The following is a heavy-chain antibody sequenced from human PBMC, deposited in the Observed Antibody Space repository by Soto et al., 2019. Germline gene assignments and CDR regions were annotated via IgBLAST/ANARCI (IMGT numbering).Heavy chain of an antibody. D-gene: IGHD1-1*01. CDR1: GFTFRSYW. CDR2: IKQDGSED. J-gene: IGHJ4*02. CDR3: ARDPGRRFDY. Sequence: EVHLVESGGGLVQPGGSLRLSCATSGFTFRSYWMTWVRQAPGKGLEWVASIKQDGSEDHYVDSVKGRFTISRDNAENSLDLPMNSLKVDDTAVYYCARDPGRRFDYWGPGTLVTVSS. V-gene: IGHV3-7*03.